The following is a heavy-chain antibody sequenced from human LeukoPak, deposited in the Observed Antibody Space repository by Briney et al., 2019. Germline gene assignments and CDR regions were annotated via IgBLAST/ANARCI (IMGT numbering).Heavy chain of an antibody. CDR2: IYTRGST. V-gene: IGHV4-61*02. CDR1: GGSISSGSYY. Sequence: KTSQNLSLTCTVSGGSISSGSYYWTWIRQPAGKGLEWIGRIYTRGSTNYNPSLKSRVTISVDTSKNQFSLKLSSVTAADTAVYYCARVGYYGDYVWGSGNGYYYYMDVWGKGTTVTISS. J-gene: IGHJ6*03. D-gene: IGHD3-16*01. CDR3: ARVGYYGDYVWGSGNGYYYYMDV.